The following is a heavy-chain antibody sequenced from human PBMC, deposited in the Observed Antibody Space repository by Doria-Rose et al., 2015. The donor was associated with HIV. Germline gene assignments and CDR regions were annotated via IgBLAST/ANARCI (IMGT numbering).Heavy chain of an antibody. Sequence: QVTLKESGPVLVKLTETLTLTCTVSGVSLSSPGMGVSWIRQPPGKALEWLANNFSDDERSYKTSLKSRLTISRGTSKSQVVLTMTDMDPVDTATYYCARIKSSRWYHKYYFDFWGQGTLVIVSA. J-gene: IGHJ4*02. V-gene: IGHV2-26*01. CDR2: NFSDDER. D-gene: IGHD6-13*01. CDR3: ARIKSSRWYHKYYFDF. CDR1: GVSLSSPGMG.